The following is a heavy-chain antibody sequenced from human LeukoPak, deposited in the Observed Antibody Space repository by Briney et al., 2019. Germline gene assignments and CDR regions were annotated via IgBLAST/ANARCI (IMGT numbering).Heavy chain of an antibody. D-gene: IGHD3-22*01. J-gene: IGHJ4*02. V-gene: IGHV3-48*01. CDR2: ISSSSSTI. CDR1: GFTFSSYS. CDR3: ARLPIVVITSGGY. Sequence: GGSLRLSCAASGFTFSSYSMNWVRQAPGKGLEWVSYISSSSSTIYYADSVKGRFTILRDNSKNTLYLQMNSLRAEDTAVYYCARLPIVVITSGGYWGQGTLVTVSS.